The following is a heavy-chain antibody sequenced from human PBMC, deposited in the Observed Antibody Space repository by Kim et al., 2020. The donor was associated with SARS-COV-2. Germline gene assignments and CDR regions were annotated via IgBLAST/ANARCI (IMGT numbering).Heavy chain of an antibody. J-gene: IGHJ3*02. Sequence: GGSLRLSCAASGFTFSSYWMTWVRQAPGKGLEWVANIKQDGNPNYYVDSVKGRFTISRDNAKNSLYLQMNSLRAEDTAVYYCARDGDLYSSGKDAFDIWGQGTMVTVSS. CDR3: ARDGDLYSSGKDAFDI. CDR2: IKQDGNPN. CDR1: GFTFSSYW. D-gene: IGHD6-19*01. V-gene: IGHV3-7*01.